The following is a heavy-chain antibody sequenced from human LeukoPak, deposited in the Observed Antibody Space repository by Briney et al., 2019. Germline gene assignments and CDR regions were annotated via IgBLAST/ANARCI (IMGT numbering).Heavy chain of an antibody. J-gene: IGHJ4*02. D-gene: IGHD3-22*01. V-gene: IGHV3-23*01. CDR2: ISGSGGRT. CDR1: GFTFSSYA. CDR3: AKRDRDYYDSSGYYRGL. Sequence: PGGSLRLSCAASGFTFSSYAMSWVRQAPGTELEWVSAISGSGGRTYYADSVKGRFTISRDNSKNTLYLQMNSLRAEDTAVYYCAKRDRDYYDSSGYYRGLWGQGTLVTVSS.